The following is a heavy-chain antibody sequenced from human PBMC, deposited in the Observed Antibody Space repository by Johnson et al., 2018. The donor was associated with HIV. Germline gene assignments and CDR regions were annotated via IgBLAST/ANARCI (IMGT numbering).Heavy chain of an antibody. CDR3: ARVVVVVATVRVGAFDI. CDR2: INWNGGST. J-gene: IGHJ3*02. Sequence: EVQLVESGGGVVRPGGSLRLSCAASGFTFDDYGMSWVLQVPGKGLVWVSDINWNGGSTGYADYVKGRFTLSRDNAKKSLYLQMNSLRAEDTALYYCARVVVVVATVRVGAFDIWGQGTMVTVSS. V-gene: IGHV3-20*04. CDR1: GFTFDDYG. D-gene: IGHD2-15*01.